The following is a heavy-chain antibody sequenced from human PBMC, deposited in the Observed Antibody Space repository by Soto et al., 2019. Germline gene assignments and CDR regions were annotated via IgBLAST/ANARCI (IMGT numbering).Heavy chain of an antibody. V-gene: IGHV3-73*02. CDR2: IRSKANSYAT. Sequence: EVQLVESGGGLVQPGGSLKLSCAASGFTFSGSAMHWVRQASGKGLEWVGRIRSKANSYATAYAASVKGRFTITRDDSKNTAYLQMNSLTTEDTAAYYCTRHVNSLVGASHWGQGTLVTVSS. CDR1: GFTFSGSA. J-gene: IGHJ4*02. CDR3: TRHVNSLVGASH. D-gene: IGHD1-26*01.